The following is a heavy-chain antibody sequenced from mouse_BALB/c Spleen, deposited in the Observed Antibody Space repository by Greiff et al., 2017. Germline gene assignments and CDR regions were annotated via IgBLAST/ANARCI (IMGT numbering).Heavy chain of an antibody. J-gene: IGHJ4*01. CDR3: AKAYYGPYYYAMDY. CDR1: GFSLTSYG. CDR2: IWRGGST. D-gene: IGHD2-10*01. V-gene: IGHV2-5-1*01. Sequence: QVQLQQSGPSLVQPSQSLSITCTVSGFSLTSYGVHWVRQSPGKGLEWLGVIWRGGSTDYNAAFMSRLSITKDNSKSQVFFKMNSLQADDTAIYYCAKAYYGPYYYAMDYWGQGTSVTVSS.